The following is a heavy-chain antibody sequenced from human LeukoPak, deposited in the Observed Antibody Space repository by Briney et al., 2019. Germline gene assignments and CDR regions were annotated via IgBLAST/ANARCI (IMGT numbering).Heavy chain of an antibody. CDR1: GFTFSSYG. CDR3: ARDPYYYDSSGYSDY. J-gene: IGHJ4*02. CDR2: IWYDGSNK. D-gene: IGHD3-22*01. V-gene: IGHV3-33*01. Sequence: PGRSLRLSCAASGFTFSSYGMHWVRQAPGKGLEWVAVIWYDGSNKYYADSVKGRFTISRDNSKNTLYLQMNSLRAEDTAVYYCARDPYYYDSSGYSDYWGQGTLVTVSS.